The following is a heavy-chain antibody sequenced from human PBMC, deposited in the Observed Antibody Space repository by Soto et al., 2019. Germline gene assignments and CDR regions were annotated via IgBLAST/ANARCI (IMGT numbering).Heavy chain of an antibody. Sequence: GGSLRLSCAASGFTFSSYAMSWVRQAPGKGLEWVSSISGSGGSTYYADSVKGRFTISRDNSKNTLYLQMNSLRAEDTAVYYCAKEEPRAGSYSRGFDYWGQVTLVTVAS. CDR2: ISGSGGST. D-gene: IGHD3-10*01. CDR1: GFTFSSYA. V-gene: IGHV3-23*01. CDR3: AKEEPRAGSYSRGFDY. J-gene: IGHJ4*02.